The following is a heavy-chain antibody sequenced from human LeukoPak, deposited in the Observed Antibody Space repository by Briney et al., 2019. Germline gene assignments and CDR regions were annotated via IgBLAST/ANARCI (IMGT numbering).Heavy chain of an antibody. D-gene: IGHD1-26*01. V-gene: IGHV4-59*01. J-gene: IGHJ6*03. CDR2: IYYSGST. CDR3: ASAVGFYYYMDV. CDR1: GGSISRYY. Sequence: PSETLSLTCTVSGGSISRYYGSWIRQPPGKGLEWIGYIYYSGSTNYNPSLKSRVTISVDTSKNQFSLKLSSVTAADTAVYYCASAVGFYYYMDVWGKGTTVTVSS.